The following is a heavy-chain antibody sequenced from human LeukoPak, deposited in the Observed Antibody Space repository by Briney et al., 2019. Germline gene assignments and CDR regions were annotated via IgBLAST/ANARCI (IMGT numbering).Heavy chain of an antibody. CDR2: IYYSGNT. J-gene: IGHJ4*02. CDR1: GDSINTKNYY. Sequence: SETLSLTCTVSGDSINTKNYYWGWIRQPPGKGLEWIGSIYYSGNTYYNPSLKSRVTLSIDTSKNQFSLRLSSVTAADTAVYHCARHNYGTFDYWGQGTLVTVSS. CDR3: ARHNYGTFDY. V-gene: IGHV4-39*01. D-gene: IGHD3-10*01.